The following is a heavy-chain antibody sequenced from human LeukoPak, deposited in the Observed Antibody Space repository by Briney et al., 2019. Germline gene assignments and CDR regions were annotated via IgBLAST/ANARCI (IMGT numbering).Heavy chain of an antibody. J-gene: IGHJ3*02. V-gene: IGHV4-59*01. D-gene: IGHD1-26*01. CDR1: GGSISTYY. CDR3: ARWEASRVAFDI. Sequence: SETLSLTCTVSGGSISTYYWSWIRQPPGTGLEWIGYIYYSGITDYSPSLKSRVTISIDTSKKQFSLKLSSVTAADTAVYYCARWEASRVAFDIWGQGTLVTVSS. CDR2: IYYSGIT.